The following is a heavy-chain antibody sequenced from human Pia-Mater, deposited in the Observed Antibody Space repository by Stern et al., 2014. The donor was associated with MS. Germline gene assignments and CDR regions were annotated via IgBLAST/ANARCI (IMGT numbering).Heavy chain of an antibody. V-gene: IGHV2-5*02. CDR3: ARKSRYCAGTTCLHKGWFDP. D-gene: IGHD2-2*01. CDR1: GFSLSTSGVG. Sequence: QVTLRESGPTQVKPTQTLTLTCTFSGFSLSTSGVGVGWIRQPPGKALEWLAVIYSDDDERYSPSLKSRLSIAKDTSKNQVVQTMTNMDPVDTATYYCARKSRYCAGTTCLHKGWFDPLGQGTLVTVSS. CDR2: IYSDDDE. J-gene: IGHJ5*01.